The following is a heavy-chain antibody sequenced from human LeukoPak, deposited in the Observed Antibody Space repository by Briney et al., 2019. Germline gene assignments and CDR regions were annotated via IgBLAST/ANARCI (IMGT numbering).Heavy chain of an antibody. CDR2: IYPGDSDT. Sequence: GESLKISCKGSEYSFTSYWIGWVRQMPGKGLEWMGIIYPGDSDTRYSASFQGQVTISASKSISTAYLQWSSLKASDTAMYYCARDRGYDSSGYYYVYDAFDIWGQGTMVTVSS. D-gene: IGHD3-22*01. CDR3: ARDRGYDSSGYYYVYDAFDI. V-gene: IGHV5-51*01. CDR1: EYSFTSYW. J-gene: IGHJ3*02.